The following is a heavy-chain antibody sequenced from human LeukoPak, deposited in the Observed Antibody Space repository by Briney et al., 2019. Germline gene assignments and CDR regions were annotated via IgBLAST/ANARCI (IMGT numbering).Heavy chain of an antibody. Sequence: GGSLRLSCAASGFTFSSYAMHWVRQAPGKGLEWVAVISYDGSNKYYADSVKGRFTISRDNSKNTLYLQMNSLRAEDTAVYYCAKDLDAIAVTGWSFMDIWGQGTMVTVSS. CDR3: AKDLDAIAVTGWSFMDI. CDR2: ISYDGSNK. J-gene: IGHJ3*02. D-gene: IGHD6-19*01. V-gene: IGHV3-30-3*01. CDR1: GFTFSSYA.